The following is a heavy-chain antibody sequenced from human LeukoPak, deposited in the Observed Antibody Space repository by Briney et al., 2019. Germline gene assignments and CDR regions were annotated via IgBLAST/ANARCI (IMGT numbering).Heavy chain of an antibody. Sequence: SETLSLTCTVSGGSISSYYWSWIRQPPGKGLEWIGYIYYSGSTNYNPSLKSRVTISVDTSKNQFSLKLSSVTAADTAVYYCAKDDLTLPYWGQGTLVTVSS. J-gene: IGHJ4*02. CDR3: AKDDLTLPY. D-gene: IGHD4-23*01. V-gene: IGHV4-59*01. CDR1: GGSISSYY. CDR2: IYYSGST.